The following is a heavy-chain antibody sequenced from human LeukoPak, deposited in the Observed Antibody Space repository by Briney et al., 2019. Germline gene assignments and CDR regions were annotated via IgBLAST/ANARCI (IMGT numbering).Heavy chain of an antibody. J-gene: IGHJ3*02. V-gene: IGHV3-7*01. Sequence: PGGSLRLSCAASGFTFSTYWMSWVRQAPGKGLEWVANINQDGSKKSYVDSVKGRFTISRDNTENSLYLQMNSLRAEDTAVYYCARDPYDTSSYGAFDIWGQGTMVTVSS. CDR3: ARDPYDTSSYGAFDI. D-gene: IGHD3-22*01. CDR2: INQDGSKK. CDR1: GFTFSTYW.